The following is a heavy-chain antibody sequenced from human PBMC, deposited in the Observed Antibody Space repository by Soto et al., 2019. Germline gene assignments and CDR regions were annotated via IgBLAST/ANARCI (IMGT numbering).Heavy chain of an antibody. V-gene: IGHV3-11*01. CDR2: ISGSSGNI. D-gene: IGHD5-12*01. CDR3: ARDRYSGSDAYMDV. CDR1: GFTFSDYY. J-gene: IGHJ6*03. Sequence: TGGSLRLSCAASGFTFSDYYMSWTRQAPGKGLEWVAYISGSSGNIYYADSVKGRFTISRDNAKNSLYLQMNSLRADDTAVYYCARDRYSGSDAYMDVWGNGTTVTVSS.